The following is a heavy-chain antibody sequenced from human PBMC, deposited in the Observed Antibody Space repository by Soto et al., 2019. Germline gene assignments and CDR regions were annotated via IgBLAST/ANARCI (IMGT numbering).Heavy chain of an antibody. Sequence: TGGSLRLACSASGFAFSTYGMTWVRQAPGQGLEWVSVISGSGGSSYYAASVKGRFTISRDNSKNTVFLQMNGLRAEDTAVYYCAKVTKRAAAGRYEYYKYGMDVWGQGTTVTVSS. V-gene: IGHV3-23*01. D-gene: IGHD6-13*01. CDR2: ISGSGGSS. CDR3: AKVTKRAAAGRYEYYKYGMDV. J-gene: IGHJ6*02. CDR1: GFAFSTYG.